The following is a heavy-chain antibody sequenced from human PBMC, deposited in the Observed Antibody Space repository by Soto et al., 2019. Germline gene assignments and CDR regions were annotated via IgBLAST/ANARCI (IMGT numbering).Heavy chain of an antibody. CDR1: GWSFSGYY. V-gene: IGHV4-34*01. J-gene: IGHJ4*02. D-gene: IGHD2-2*01. CDR3: ARLGYCSSTSCYGSLFDY. CDR2: INHSGST. Sequence: SETLSLTCAVYGWSFSGYYWSWIRQPPGKGLEWIGEINHSGSTNYNPSLKSRVTISVDTSKNQFSLKLSSVTAADTAVYYCARLGYCSSTSCYGSLFDYWGQGTLVTVSS.